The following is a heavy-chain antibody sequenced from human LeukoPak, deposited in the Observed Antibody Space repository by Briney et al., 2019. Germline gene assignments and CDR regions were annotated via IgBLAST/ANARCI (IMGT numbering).Heavy chain of an antibody. V-gene: IGHV3-49*03. CDR3: TRDGYGDYIPYYLDY. D-gene: IGHD4-17*01. CDR2: IRSKAYGGTT. CDR1: GFTFGDYA. J-gene: IGHJ4*02. Sequence: GGSLRLSCTASGFTFGDYAMSWFRQAPGKGLEWVGFIRSKAYGGTTEYAASVKGRFTISRDDSKSIAYLQMNSLKTEDTAVYYCTRDGYGDYIPYYLDYWGQGTLVTVSS.